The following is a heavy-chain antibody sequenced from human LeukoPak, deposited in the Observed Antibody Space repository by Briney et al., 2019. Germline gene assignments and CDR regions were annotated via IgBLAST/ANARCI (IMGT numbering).Heavy chain of an antibody. V-gene: IGHV4-34*01. CDR1: GGSFSGYY. CDR2: ITDSGTT. CDR3: ARDKWYFDL. J-gene: IGHJ2*01. Sequence: SETLSLTCAIYGGSFSGYYWSWIRQPPGKGLEWIGEITDSGTTNYNPSLKSRISLSIDTSRRQLSLKVTSVTAADTAVYYCARDKWYFDLWGRGTLVTVSS.